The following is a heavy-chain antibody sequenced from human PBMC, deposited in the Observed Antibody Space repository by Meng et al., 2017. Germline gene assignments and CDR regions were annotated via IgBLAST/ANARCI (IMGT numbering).Heavy chain of an antibody. J-gene: IGHJ5*02. D-gene: IGHD2-2*02. CDR2: ISYSGAT. CDR3: ARVVGDCASCYKDWFDP. V-gene: IGHV4-30-4*01. Sequence: QVQLQESGPRLVRPSQTLSLTCTVSGASISSAVFWIWIRQPPGKDLEWIGYISYSGATHYNPSLKSRLTISVDTAKNQFSLSLSSVTAADTAVYYCARVVGDCASCYKDWFDPWGQGTLVTVSS. CDR1: GASISSAVF.